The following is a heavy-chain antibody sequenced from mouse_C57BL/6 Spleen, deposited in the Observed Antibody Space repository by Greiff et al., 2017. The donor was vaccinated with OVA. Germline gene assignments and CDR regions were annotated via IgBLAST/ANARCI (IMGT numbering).Heavy chain of an antibody. CDR3: ARWDYGSSSYWYFDV. CDR2: INPSNGGT. D-gene: IGHD1-1*01. J-gene: IGHJ1*03. V-gene: IGHV1-53*01. Sequence: VKLQQPGTELVKPGASVKLSCKASGYTFTSYWMHWVKQRPGQGLEWIGNINPSNGGTNYNEKFKSKATLTVDKSSSTAYMQLSSLTSEDSAVYYCARWDYGSSSYWYFDVWGTGTTVTVSS. CDR1: GYTFTSYW.